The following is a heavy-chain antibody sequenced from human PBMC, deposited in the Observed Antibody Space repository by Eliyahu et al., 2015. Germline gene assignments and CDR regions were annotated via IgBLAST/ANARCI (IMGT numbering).Heavy chain of an antibody. D-gene: IGHD1-26*01. CDR3: AKDRFMLRGELQVEVPAFDI. CDR1: GFTFXXYA. CDR2: ISGSGGST. Sequence: EVQLVESGGGLVQPGGSLRLSCAASGFTFXXYAMXWXXQAPGKGLEWVSAISGSGGSTYYADSVKGRFTISRDNSKNTLYLQMNSLRAEDTAVYYCAKDRFMLRGELQVEVPAFDIWGQGTMVTVSS. V-gene: IGHV3-23*04. J-gene: IGHJ3*02.